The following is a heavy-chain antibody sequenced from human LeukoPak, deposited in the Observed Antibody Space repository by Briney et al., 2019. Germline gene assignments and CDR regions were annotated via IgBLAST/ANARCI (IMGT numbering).Heavy chain of an antibody. CDR2: ISGSGGST. V-gene: IGHV3-23*01. D-gene: IGHD3-3*01. Sequence: GGSLRLSCAASGFTFSSYAMSWVRQVQGKGLEWASAISGSGGSTYYADSVKGRFTISRDNSKNTLYLQMNSLRAEDTAVYYCAKSHNDFWSGYPPFDYWGQGTLVTVSS. J-gene: IGHJ4*02. CDR1: GFTFSSYA. CDR3: AKSHNDFWSGYPPFDY.